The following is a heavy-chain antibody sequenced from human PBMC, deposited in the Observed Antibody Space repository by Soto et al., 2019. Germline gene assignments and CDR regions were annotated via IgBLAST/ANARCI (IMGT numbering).Heavy chain of an antibody. CDR3: ASAKLVAATLDF. CDR2: ISSGSSNI. D-gene: IGHD3-9*01. V-gene: IGHV3-21*01. CDR1: GFAFRSYN. J-gene: IGHJ4*01. Sequence: GVSLRLSCAASGFAFRSYNMNWVRQAPGKGLEWVASISSGSSNIYYADSVKGRFTISRDNAKNSLFLQMNSLRAEDSSVYYCASAKLVAATLDFRGHGTLVTVSS.